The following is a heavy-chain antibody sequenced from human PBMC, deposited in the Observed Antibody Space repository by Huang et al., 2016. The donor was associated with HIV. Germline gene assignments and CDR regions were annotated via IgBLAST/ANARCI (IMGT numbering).Heavy chain of an antibody. Sequence: QVRLVESGGGVVQPGASLTLFCSASGFPFRAYGRDWVRQAPGKGLEGGSFIRYDGNSDYLIGSVKGRFTISRDNANNTLYLRMNSLRPEDTAVYYCVKERGSSRARSSFDFWGQGTSVIVSS. CDR1: GFPFRAYG. V-gene: IGHV3-30*02. D-gene: IGHD6-13*01. CDR3: VKERGSSRARSSFDF. CDR2: IRYDGNSD. J-gene: IGHJ3*01.